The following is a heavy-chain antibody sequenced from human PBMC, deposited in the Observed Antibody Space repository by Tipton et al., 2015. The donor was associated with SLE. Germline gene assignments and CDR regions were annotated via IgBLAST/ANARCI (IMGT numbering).Heavy chain of an antibody. V-gene: IGHV4-30-2*01. Sequence: LRLSCVVSGASISTEGYSWSWLRQPPGKGLEWIGYIFHTGSAYYNPSLKSRLSISLDRSNNQFSLKLSSMTAADTAVYHCARGYYGSNGYYSFDYWGPGALVTVSS. D-gene: IGHD3-22*01. CDR3: ARGYYGSNGYYSFDY. J-gene: IGHJ4*02. CDR1: GASISTEGYS. CDR2: IFHTGSA.